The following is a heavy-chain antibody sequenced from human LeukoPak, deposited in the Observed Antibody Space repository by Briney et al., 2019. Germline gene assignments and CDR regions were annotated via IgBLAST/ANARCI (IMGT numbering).Heavy chain of an antibody. V-gene: IGHV5-51*01. CDR2: IDPGGSKT. D-gene: IGHD2-2*01. Sequence: PGESLKISCKGSGYSFSGYWIGWVRQMPGKGLEWMGIIDPGGSKTRYSPSFQGQVTISVDKSTSTAYLQWSSLKASDTAMYYCARDKYCTSTSCYFDYWGQGTLVTVSS. CDR3: ARDKYCTSTSCYFDY. J-gene: IGHJ4*02. CDR1: GYSFSGYW.